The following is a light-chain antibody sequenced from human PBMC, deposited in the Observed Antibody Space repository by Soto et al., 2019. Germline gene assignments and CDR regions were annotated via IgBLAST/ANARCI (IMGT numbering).Light chain of an antibody. CDR2: DNN. V-gene: IGLV1-51*01. CDR1: SSNIGNNY. CDR3: GTWDSSLSAYV. Sequence: QSVLTQPPSVSAAPGQKVTISCSGSSSNIGNNYVSWYQHLPGTATKLLIYDNNKRPSGIPDRFSGSKSGTSATLGITGLQTGDEADYYCGTWDSSLSAYVFGTGTKLTVL. J-gene: IGLJ1*01.